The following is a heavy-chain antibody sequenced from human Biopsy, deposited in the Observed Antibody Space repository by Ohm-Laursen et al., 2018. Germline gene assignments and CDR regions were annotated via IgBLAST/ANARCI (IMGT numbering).Heavy chain of an antibody. Sequence: GSLRLSCTASGFTFSASAVHWVRQASGKGLEWVGRIRSKAKSYATAYAASVTGRFTTSRDDSKNTTYLQMNSLKTEDTAVYYCTLEGAGFDNWGQGTLVTVSS. J-gene: IGHJ4*02. CDR2: IRSKAKSYAT. V-gene: IGHV3-73*01. CDR3: TLEGAGFDN. D-gene: IGHD3-10*01. CDR1: GFTFSASA.